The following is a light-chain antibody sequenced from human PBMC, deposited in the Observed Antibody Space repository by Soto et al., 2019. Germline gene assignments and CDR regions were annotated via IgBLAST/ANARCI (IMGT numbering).Light chain of an antibody. V-gene: IGLV1-44*01. CDR1: SFNIGTNA. CDR2: NNN. Sequence: QSVLTQPPSASGTPGQRVTISCSGSSFNIGTNAVNWYQQLPGTAPKLLIYNNNQRPSGVPDRFSGTKSGTSASLAISGLQSEDEANYYCAPCDDSLDVPVFGGGTKLTVL. J-gene: IGLJ2*01. CDR3: APCDDSLDVPV.